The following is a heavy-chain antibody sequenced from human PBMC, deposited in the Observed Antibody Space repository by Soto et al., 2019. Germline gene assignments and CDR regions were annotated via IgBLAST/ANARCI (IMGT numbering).Heavy chain of an antibody. CDR3: ARDQGGLATMEFYYYYYGMDV. Sequence: ASVKVSCKASGYTFTSYCISWVLQAPGQGLEWMGWISAYNGNTNYAQKLQGRVTMTTDTSTSTAYMELRSLRSDDTAVYYCARDQGGLATMEFYYYYYGMDVWGQGTTVTVSS. V-gene: IGHV1-18*01. D-gene: IGHD5-12*01. CDR2: ISAYNGNT. J-gene: IGHJ6*02. CDR1: GYTFTSYC.